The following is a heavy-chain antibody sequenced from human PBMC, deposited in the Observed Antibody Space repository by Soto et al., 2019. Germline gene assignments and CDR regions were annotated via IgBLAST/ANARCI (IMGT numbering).Heavy chain of an antibody. J-gene: IGHJ4*02. Sequence: QVQLVESGGGVVQPGMSLRLSCAASGFTFSSYGMHWVRQAPGKGLEWVEVIWYDGSNKYYADSVKGRFTISRDNSKNTLYLQMNSLRVEDTAVYYCARDRYSSGWYDLDYWGQGTLVTVSS. V-gene: IGHV3-33*01. CDR3: ARDRYSSGWYDLDY. CDR2: IWYDGSNK. CDR1: GFTFSSYG. D-gene: IGHD6-19*01.